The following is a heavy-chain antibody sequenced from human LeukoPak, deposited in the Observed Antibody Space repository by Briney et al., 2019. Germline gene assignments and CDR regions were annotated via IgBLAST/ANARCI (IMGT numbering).Heavy chain of an antibody. Sequence: GGSLRLSCAASGFTFSSYAMSWVRQAPGRGLEWVSGISGSGGSTYYADSVKGRFTISRDNSKNTLYLQMSSLRPEDTAAYYCAKAVSYYYDSSGFDAFHIWGQGTMVTVSS. CDR1: GFTFSSYA. V-gene: IGHV3-23*01. CDR3: AKAVSYYYDSSGFDAFHI. D-gene: IGHD3-22*01. J-gene: IGHJ3*02. CDR2: ISGSGGST.